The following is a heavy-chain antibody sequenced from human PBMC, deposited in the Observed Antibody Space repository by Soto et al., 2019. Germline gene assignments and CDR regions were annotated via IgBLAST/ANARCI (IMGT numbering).Heavy chain of an antibody. J-gene: IGHJ3*02. CDR2: IYYSGST. V-gene: IGHV4-39*01. CDR1: GGSISSSSYY. D-gene: IGHD3-16*02. Sequence: SETLSLTCTVSGGSISSSSYYWGWIRQPPGKGLEWIGSIYYSGSTYYNPSLKSRVTISVDTSKNQFFLKLSSVTAADTAVYYCARLIYDYIWGSYRYGFDIWGQGTMVTVSS. CDR3: ARLIYDYIWGSYRYGFDI.